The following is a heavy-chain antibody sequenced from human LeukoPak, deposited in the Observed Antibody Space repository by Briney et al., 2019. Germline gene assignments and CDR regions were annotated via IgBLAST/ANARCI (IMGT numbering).Heavy chain of an antibody. Sequence: SETLSLTCAVYDGSFSGYYWSWIRQPPGKGLEWIGEINHSGSNNYNPSLKSRVTISVDRSKNQFSLKLSSVTAADTAVYYCARAYHYYDSSGYLEAFDIWGQGTMVTVSS. CDR1: DGSFSGYY. D-gene: IGHD3-22*01. J-gene: IGHJ3*02. CDR3: ARAYHYYDSSGYLEAFDI. V-gene: IGHV4-34*01. CDR2: INHSGSN.